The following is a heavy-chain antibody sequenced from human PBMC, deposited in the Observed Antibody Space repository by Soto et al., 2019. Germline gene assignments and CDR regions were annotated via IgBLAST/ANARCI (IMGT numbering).Heavy chain of an antibody. CDR3: AVDTVGTGSY. D-gene: IGHD3-10*01. J-gene: IGHJ4*02. CDR2: SRHKYDSYTT. Sequence: EVQLVDSGGGLGQPGGSLRLSCPPSGFTFSDYTVDWVRQVPGKGLEWVGRSRHKYDSYTTEYAASVKGRFTISRDDSKNSLYLQMNSLKIEDTAVYYCAVDTVGTGSYWGQGILVTVSS. CDR1: GFTFSDYT. V-gene: IGHV3-72*01.